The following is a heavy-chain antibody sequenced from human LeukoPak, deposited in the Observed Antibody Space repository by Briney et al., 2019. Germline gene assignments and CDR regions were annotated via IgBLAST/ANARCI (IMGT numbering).Heavy chain of an antibody. D-gene: IGHD3-10*01. CDR2: ISGSGDTT. CDR3: AKLDGSGAGSSRPPIDY. CDR1: GFTYSSYG. V-gene: IGHV3-23*01. Sequence: GGSLRLSCAASGFTYSSYGVSWVRQAPGKGLEWVSGISGSGDTTYYADSVKGRFTISRDNSKNMLYLQIKSLGAEDTAIYYCAKLDGSGAGSSRPPIDYWGQGSLVTVSS. J-gene: IGHJ4*02.